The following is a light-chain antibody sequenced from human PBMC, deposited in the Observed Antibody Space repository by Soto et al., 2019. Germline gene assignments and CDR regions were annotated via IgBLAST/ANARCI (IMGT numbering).Light chain of an antibody. CDR2: YDS. V-gene: IGLV3-21*04. Sequence: SYELTQPPSVSVAPGKTATITCGGNNIGSESVHWYQQRPGQAPVLVISYDSDRPSGIPERFSGSNSGNKATLTISRVEAGDEADYYCQVWDTNVVFGGGTKLTVL. CDR1: NIGSES. CDR3: QVWDTNVV. J-gene: IGLJ2*01.